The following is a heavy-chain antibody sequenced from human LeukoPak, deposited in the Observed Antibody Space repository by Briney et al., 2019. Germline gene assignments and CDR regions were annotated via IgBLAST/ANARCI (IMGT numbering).Heavy chain of an antibody. J-gene: IGHJ4*02. CDR1: SDSISTYY. Sequence: PSETLSLTCTVSSDSISTYYWSWIRQPAGKGLEWIGRIHGTESTNYNPSLKSRVTMSVDASKKEFSLELTSVTAADTAVYYCARAVSTLYYFDYWGQGTLVTVSS. D-gene: IGHD3-3*02. CDR2: IHGTEST. V-gene: IGHV4-4*07. CDR3: ARAVSTLYYFDY.